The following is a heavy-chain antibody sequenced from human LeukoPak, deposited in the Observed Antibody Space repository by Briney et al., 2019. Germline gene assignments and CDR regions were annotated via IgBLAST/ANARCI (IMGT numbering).Heavy chain of an antibody. CDR2: IYYSGST. CDR1: GGSISSSSYY. CDR3: ARAMVRGLPKSIFDC. D-gene: IGHD3-10*01. Sequence: SETLSLTCTVSGGSISSSSYYWGWIRQPPGKGLEWIGSIYYSGSTYYNPSLKSRVTISVDTSKNQFSLKLSSVTAADTAVYYCARAMVRGLPKSIFDCWGQGTLVTVSS. J-gene: IGHJ4*02. V-gene: IGHV4-39*01.